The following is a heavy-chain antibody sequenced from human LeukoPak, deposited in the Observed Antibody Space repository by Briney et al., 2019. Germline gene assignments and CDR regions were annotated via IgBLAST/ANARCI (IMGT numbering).Heavy chain of an antibody. CDR3: ARGGGGPYDILTGQLDY. CDR1: GYTFTSYD. Sequence: ASVKVSWKASGYTFTSYDINWVRQATGQGLEWMGWMNPNSGNTGYAQKFQGRVTMTRNTSISTAYMELSSLRSEDTAVYYCARGGGGPYDILTGQLDYWGQGTLVTVSS. V-gene: IGHV1-8*01. D-gene: IGHD3-9*01. CDR2: MNPNSGNT. J-gene: IGHJ4*02.